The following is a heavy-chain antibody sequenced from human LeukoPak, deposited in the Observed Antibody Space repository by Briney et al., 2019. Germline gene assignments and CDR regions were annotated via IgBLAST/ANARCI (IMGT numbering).Heavy chain of an antibody. V-gene: IGHV3-33*01. Sequence: GRSLRLPCAASGFTFSSYGMHWVRQAPGKGLEWVAVIWYDGSNKYYADSVKGRFTISRDNSKNTLYLQMNSLRAEDTAVCYCARIATTDYYYGMDVWGRGTTVTVSS. CDR2: IWYDGSNK. CDR3: ARIATTDYYYGMDV. J-gene: IGHJ6*02. CDR1: GFTFSSYG. D-gene: IGHD1-1*01.